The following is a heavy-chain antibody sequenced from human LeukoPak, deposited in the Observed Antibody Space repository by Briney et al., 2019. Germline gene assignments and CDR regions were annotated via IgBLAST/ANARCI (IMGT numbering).Heavy chain of an antibody. Sequence: GGSLRLSCAASGFTFSSYGMHWVRQAPGKGLEWVAVISYDGSNKYYADSVKGRFTISRDNSKNTLYLQMTSLRAEDTAVYYCAKDAGYSSGWYRDYYYYGMDVWGQGTTVTVSS. J-gene: IGHJ6*02. CDR3: AKDAGYSSGWYRDYYYYGMDV. CDR1: GFTFSSYG. D-gene: IGHD6-19*01. CDR2: ISYDGSNK. V-gene: IGHV3-30*18.